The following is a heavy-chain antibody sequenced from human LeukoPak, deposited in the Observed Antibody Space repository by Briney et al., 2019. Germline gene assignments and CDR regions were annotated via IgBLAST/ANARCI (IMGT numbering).Heavy chain of an antibody. V-gene: IGHV3-30*18. CDR1: GFTFSSYG. CDR3: AKGAYVWGSYRTGY. D-gene: IGHD3-16*02. CDR2: ISYDGSNK. J-gene: IGHJ4*02. Sequence: GGSLRLSCAASGFTFSSYGMHWVRQAPGKGLEWVAVISYDGSNKYYADSVKGRFTISRDNSKNTLYLQMNSLRAEDTAVYYCAKGAYVWGSYRTGYWGQGTLVTVSS.